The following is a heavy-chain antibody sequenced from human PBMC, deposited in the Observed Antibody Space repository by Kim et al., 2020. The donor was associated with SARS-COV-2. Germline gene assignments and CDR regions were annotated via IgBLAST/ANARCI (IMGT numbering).Heavy chain of an antibody. CDR3: ARGVAIFGVVRPLFDY. V-gene: IGHV4-61*01. Sequence: SETLSLTCTVSGGSVSSGSYYWSWIRQPPGKGLEWIGYIYYSGSTNYNPSLKSRVTISVDTSKNQFSLKLSSVTAADTAVYYCARGVAIFGVVRPLFDYWGQGTLVTVSS. CDR1: GGSVSSGSYY. J-gene: IGHJ4*02. D-gene: IGHD3-3*01. CDR2: IYYSGST.